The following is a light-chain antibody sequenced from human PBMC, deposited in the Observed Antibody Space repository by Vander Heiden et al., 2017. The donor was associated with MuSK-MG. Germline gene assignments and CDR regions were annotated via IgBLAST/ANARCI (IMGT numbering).Light chain of an antibody. CDR2: QAS. CDR3: QQDSTYPRT. Sequence: DIQMTQSPSTLSTSVGDRVTITCRASQSISSWLAWYQQKPGKAPKLLIYQASSLESGVPSRFSGSGSGTEFTLTISSLQPDDFATYYCQQDSTYPRTFGQGTKVXIK. J-gene: IGKJ1*01. V-gene: IGKV1-5*03. CDR1: QSISSW.